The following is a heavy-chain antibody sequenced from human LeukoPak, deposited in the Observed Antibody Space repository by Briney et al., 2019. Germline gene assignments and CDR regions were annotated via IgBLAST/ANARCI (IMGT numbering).Heavy chain of an antibody. J-gene: IGHJ3*02. CDR2: IYYSGSP. D-gene: IGHD3-10*01. V-gene: IGHV4-39*07. CDR3: ASRSDYYGSGSYYI. CDR1: GGFISSSSYY. Sequence: PSETLSLTRTVSGGFISSSSYYWGWIRQPPGKGLEWVGSIYYSGSPYYNPSLKSRVTISVDTSKNQFSLKLSSVTAADTAVYYRASRSDYYGSGSYYIWGQGTMVTVSS.